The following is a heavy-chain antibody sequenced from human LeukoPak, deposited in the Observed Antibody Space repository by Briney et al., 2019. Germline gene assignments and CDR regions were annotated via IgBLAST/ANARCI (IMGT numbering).Heavy chain of an antibody. CDR2: INPSGGST. J-gene: IGHJ4*02. Sequence: ASVKVSCKASGYTFTSYYMHWVQQAPGQGLEWMGIINPSGGSTSYAQKFQGRVTMTRDMSTSTVYMELSSLRSEDTAVYYCARDRLVGATRRPGWFFDYWGQGTLVTVSS. D-gene: IGHD1-26*01. CDR1: GYTFTSYY. V-gene: IGHV1-46*01. CDR3: ARDRLVGATRRPGWFFDY.